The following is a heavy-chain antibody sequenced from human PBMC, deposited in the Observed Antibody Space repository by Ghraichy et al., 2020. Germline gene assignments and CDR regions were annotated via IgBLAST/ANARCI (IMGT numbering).Heavy chain of an antibody. J-gene: IGHJ4*02. Sequence: SETLSLTCAVSGYSIGIDYYWGWIRQPPGKGLEWIGSINLSGRTYYNPSFKSRVAILVDTSNNQFSLKLRSVTAADTAVYYCARYAAMAAAATSQFDYWGQGTLVTVSA. CDR2: INLSGRT. CDR3: ARYAAMAAAATSQFDY. D-gene: IGHD6-25*01. CDR1: GYSIGIDYY. V-gene: IGHV4-38-2*01.